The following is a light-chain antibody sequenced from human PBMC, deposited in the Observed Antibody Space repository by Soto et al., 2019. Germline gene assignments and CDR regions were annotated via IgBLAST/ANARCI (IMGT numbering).Light chain of an antibody. CDR3: QQYNNWPLLT. V-gene: IGKV3-15*01. J-gene: IGKJ5*01. CDR2: GAS. CDR1: QSVSSY. Sequence: IVLTQSPATLSLSPGERATLSCRASQSVSSYLAWFQHVPGQAPRLLIHGASNRATGIPARFSGSGSGTEFTLTISSLQSEDFAVYYCQQYNNWPLLTFGQGTRLEIK.